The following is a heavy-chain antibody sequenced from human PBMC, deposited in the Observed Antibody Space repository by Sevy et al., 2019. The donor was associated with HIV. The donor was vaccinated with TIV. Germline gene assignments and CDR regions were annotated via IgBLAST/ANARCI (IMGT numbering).Heavy chain of an antibody. CDR1: GLRFSNYN. CDR2: ISNSSSYI. Sequence: GGSLRLSCAASGLRFSNYNMNWVRQAPGQGLEWVACISNSSSYIYYVDSVKGRFTISRDNAKNSLYLQMNSLRAEDTAVYYCARDLPPSATTVAHFDYWGQGTLVTVSS. CDR3: ARDLPPSATTVAHFDY. V-gene: IGHV3-21*01. J-gene: IGHJ4*02. D-gene: IGHD4-17*01.